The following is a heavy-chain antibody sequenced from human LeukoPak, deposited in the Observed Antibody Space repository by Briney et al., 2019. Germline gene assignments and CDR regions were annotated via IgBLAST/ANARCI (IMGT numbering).Heavy chain of an antibody. J-gene: IGHJ4*02. CDR1: GASISSSSYY. CDR3: ARRYSSAWFFDY. V-gene: IGHV4-39*01. D-gene: IGHD6-19*01. Sequence: SETLSLTCTVSGASISSSSYYWGWIRQPPGKGLEWIGSKSYSGSTYYNPSLKSRVTISADTSKSQFSLKLSSVTAADTSVYFCARRYSSAWFFDYWGQGTLVTVSS. CDR2: KSYSGST.